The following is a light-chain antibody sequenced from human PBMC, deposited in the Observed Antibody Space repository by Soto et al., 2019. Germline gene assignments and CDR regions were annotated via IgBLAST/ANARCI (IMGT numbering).Light chain of an antibody. V-gene: IGLV2-14*01. CDR3: SSYTSSSTRDV. J-gene: IGLJ1*01. CDR1: SSDVGGYNY. CDR2: EVS. Sequence: QSALTQPASVSGSPGQSITISCTGTSSDVGGYNYVSWYQHHPGKAPKLMIYEVSNRPSGVSNRFSGSKSGNTASLTISGLQAEDEADYYCSSYTSSSTRDVFGTGTKVTVL.